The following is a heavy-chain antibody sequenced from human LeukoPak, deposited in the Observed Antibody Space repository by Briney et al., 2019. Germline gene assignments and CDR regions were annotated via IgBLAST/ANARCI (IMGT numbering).Heavy chain of an antibody. CDR1: GFTVSNSY. CDR3: AREENFWSGRPFSPDY. CDR2: ISGSGGST. D-gene: IGHD3-3*01. Sequence: GGSLRLSCAASGFTVSNSYMSWVRQAPGKGLEWVSAISGSGGSTYYADSVKGRFTISRDNSKNTLYLQMNNLRVEDTAMYYCAREENFWSGRPFSPDYWGQGTLVTVSS. J-gene: IGHJ4*02. V-gene: IGHV3-23*01.